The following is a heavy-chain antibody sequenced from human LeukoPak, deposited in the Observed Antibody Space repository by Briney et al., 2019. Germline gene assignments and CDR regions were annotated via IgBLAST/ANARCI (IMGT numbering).Heavy chain of an antibody. Sequence: SVKVSCKASGGTFSSYAISWVRQAPGQGLEWMGGIIPIFGTANYAQKFQGRVTITTDEPTSTAYMELSSLRSEDTAVYYCARGGHDILTGYYFPPDYWGQGTLVTVSS. J-gene: IGHJ4*02. CDR3: ARGGHDILTGYYFPPDY. CDR1: GGTFSSYA. CDR2: IIPIFGTA. D-gene: IGHD3-9*01. V-gene: IGHV1-69*05.